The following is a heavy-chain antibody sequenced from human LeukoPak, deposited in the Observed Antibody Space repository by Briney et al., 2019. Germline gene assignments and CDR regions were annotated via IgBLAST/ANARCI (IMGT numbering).Heavy chain of an antibody. D-gene: IGHD5-18*01. J-gene: IGHJ3*02. CDR3: ARDTNGYSYGYGPSDAFDI. Sequence: SETLSLTCAVYGGSFSGYYWSWIRQPPGKGLEWIGEINHSGSTNYNPSLKSRVTMSVDTSKNQFSLKLSSVTAADTAVYYCARDTNGYSYGYGPSDAFDIWGQGTVVTVSS. CDR1: GGSFSGYY. CDR2: INHSGST. V-gene: IGHV4-34*01.